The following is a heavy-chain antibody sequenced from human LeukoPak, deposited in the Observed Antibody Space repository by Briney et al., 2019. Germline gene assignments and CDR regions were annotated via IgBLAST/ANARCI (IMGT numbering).Heavy chain of an antibody. CDR1: GGSISSTNW. Sequence: MPSETLSLTCAVSGGSISSTNWWSWVRQPPGKGLEWIGEIYHSGSTNYNPSLKSRVTISVDKSKNQFSLKVSSVTAADTAVYYCARVITMVRGALDYWGQGTLVTVSS. D-gene: IGHD3-10*01. V-gene: IGHV4-4*02. CDR3: ARVITMVRGALDY. CDR2: IYHSGST. J-gene: IGHJ4*02.